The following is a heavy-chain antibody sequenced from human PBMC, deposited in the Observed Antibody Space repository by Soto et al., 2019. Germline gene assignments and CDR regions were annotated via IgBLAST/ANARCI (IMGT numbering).Heavy chain of an antibody. Sequence: EVQLVQSGAEVKKPGESLKISCKGSGYSFTSYWIGWVRQMPGKGLEWMGIIYPGDSDTRYSPSFQGQVAISADKSISTAYLQWSSLKASDTAMYYCARTAAAGKYYYGMDVWGQGTTVTVSS. D-gene: IGHD6-13*01. J-gene: IGHJ6*02. CDR2: IYPGDSDT. CDR1: GYSFTSYW. V-gene: IGHV5-51*01. CDR3: ARTAAAGKYYYGMDV.